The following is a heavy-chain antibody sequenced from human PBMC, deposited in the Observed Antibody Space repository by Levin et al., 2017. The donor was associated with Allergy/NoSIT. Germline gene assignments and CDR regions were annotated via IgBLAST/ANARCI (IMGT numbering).Heavy chain of an antibody. J-gene: IGHJ4*02. Sequence: GSLRLSCTVPGGSISGYYWSWIRQPPGKGLEWIGYIYYSGSTNYNPSLKSRVTISVDTSKNHFSLRLSSVTAADTALYYCARDRGAYDGFFDFWGQGTVVTVSA. CDR1: GGSISGYY. D-gene: IGHD5-12*01. CDR3: ARDRGAYDGFFDF. V-gene: IGHV4-59*01. CDR2: IYYSGST.